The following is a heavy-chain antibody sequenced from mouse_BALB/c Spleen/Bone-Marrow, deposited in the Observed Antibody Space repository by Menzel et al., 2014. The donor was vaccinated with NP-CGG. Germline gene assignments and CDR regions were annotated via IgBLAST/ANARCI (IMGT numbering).Heavy chain of an antibody. CDR2: INLKSNNSAN. CDR3: SRPSLILLGF. Sequence: EVQGEESGGGLVQPGGSMKLSCDASGFTFRKYWMNWVRQSPDKGLEWVAEINLKSNNSANNYEETVKGRFTFSRDNSKSSVFLQMNSLRSEDSGVYYCSRPSLILLGFWGQGSSVTVSS. D-gene: IGHD1-2*01. J-gene: IGHJ4*01. V-gene: IGHV6-6*02. CDR1: GFTFRKYW.